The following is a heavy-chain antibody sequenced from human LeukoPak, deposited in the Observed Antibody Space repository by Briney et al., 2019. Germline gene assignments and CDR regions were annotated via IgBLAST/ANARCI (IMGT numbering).Heavy chain of an antibody. CDR2: IRYDGSNK. CDR1: GFTFSSYG. Sequence: GGSLRLSCAASGFTFSSYGMHWVRQAPGKGLEWVAFIRYDGSNKYYVDSVKGRFTISRDNSRNTLYLQMNSLRAEDTAVYYCAKDFGEHYSDTSVFDYWGQGTLVTVSS. V-gene: IGHV3-30*02. CDR3: AKDFGEHYSDTSVFDY. D-gene: IGHD3-22*01. J-gene: IGHJ4*02.